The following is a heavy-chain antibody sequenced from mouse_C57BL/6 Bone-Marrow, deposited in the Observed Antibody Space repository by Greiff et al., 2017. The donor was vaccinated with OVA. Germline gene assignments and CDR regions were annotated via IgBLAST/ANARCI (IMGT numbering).Heavy chain of an antibody. CDR2: IHPNSGST. Sequence: VQLQQPGAELVKPGASVKLSCKASGYTFTSYWMHWVKQRPGQGLEWIGMIHPNSGSTNYNEKFKSKATLTVDKSSSTAYMQLSSLTSEDSAVYYCARSCGSSSYYAMDYWGQGTSVTVSS. CDR3: ARSCGSSSYYAMDY. J-gene: IGHJ4*01. D-gene: IGHD1-1*01. CDR1: GYTFTSYW. V-gene: IGHV1-64*01.